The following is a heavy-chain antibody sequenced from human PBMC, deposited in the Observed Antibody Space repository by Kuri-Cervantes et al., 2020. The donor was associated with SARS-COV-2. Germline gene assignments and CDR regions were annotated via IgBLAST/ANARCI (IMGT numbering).Heavy chain of an antibody. Sequence: GESLKISCAASGCTFSSYAMCWVRQAPGKGLEWVSAISCSGVSTYYADSVKGRFTISRDNSKNTLYLQMNSLSAEDTAVYYCTKGIAVAKGYFDYWGQGTLVTVSS. CDR3: TKGIAVAKGYFDY. V-gene: IGHV3-23*01. CDR1: GCTFSSYA. CDR2: ISCSGVST. D-gene: IGHD6-13*01. J-gene: IGHJ4*02.